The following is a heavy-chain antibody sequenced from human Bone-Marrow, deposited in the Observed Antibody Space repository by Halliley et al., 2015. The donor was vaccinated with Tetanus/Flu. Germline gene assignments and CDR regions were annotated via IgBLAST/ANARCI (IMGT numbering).Heavy chain of an antibody. CDR1: GFDFSTFE. Sequence: SLRLPCAGSGFDFSTFEINWVRQAPGKGLEWISYTSSNGDNKYYAESVKGRFTISRDNAKSSVYLQMNGLKAEDTAIYYCARGYYYDSSDSGYTAFVIWGQGTMVTVSS. J-gene: IGHJ3*02. D-gene: IGHD3-22*01. CDR2: TSSNGDNK. CDR3: ARGYYYDSSDSGYTAFVI. V-gene: IGHV3-48*03.